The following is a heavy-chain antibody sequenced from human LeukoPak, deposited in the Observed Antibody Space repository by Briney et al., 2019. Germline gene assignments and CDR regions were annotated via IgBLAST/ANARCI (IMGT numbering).Heavy chain of an antibody. Sequence: ASVKVSCKASGYTFTSYYMHWVRQAPGQGLEWMGIINPSGGSTSYAQKFQGRVTMTRDTSTSTVYMELSSLRSEDTAVYYCARVEWEYTAMVTGPRGMDVWGQGTLVTVSS. J-gene: IGHJ4*02. D-gene: IGHD5-18*01. CDR2: INPSGGST. CDR3: ARVEWEYTAMVTGPRGMDV. CDR1: GYTFTSYY. V-gene: IGHV1-46*01.